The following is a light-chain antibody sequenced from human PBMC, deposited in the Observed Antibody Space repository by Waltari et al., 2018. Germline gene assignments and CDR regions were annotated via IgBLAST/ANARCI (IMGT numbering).Light chain of an antibody. CDR3: CSCVGRNIYWV. Sequence: QSALTRPPPVSGPPGQPVTIPCPGTSSDVGANNLVSWYHHHTDKAPKLIIYDINKRPSGVPDRFSGSKSGNTASLTISGLQAEDEADYYCCSCVGRNIYWVFGGGTKLTVL. J-gene: IGLJ3*02. CDR1: SSDVGANNL. V-gene: IGLV2-11*01. CDR2: DIN.